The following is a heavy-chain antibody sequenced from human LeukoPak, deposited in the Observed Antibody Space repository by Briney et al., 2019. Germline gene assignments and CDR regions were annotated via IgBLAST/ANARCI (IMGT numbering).Heavy chain of an antibody. Sequence: SETLSLTCTVSGYSISSGYCWGWIRQPPGKGLEWIGSIYHSGSTYYNPSLKSRVTISVDRSKNQFSLKLSSVTAADTAVYYCARWVVTTVNYYYYYMDVWGKGTTVTVSS. V-gene: IGHV4-38-2*02. J-gene: IGHJ6*03. CDR3: ARWVVTTVNYYYYYMDV. CDR1: GYSISSGYC. D-gene: IGHD3-22*01. CDR2: IYHSGST.